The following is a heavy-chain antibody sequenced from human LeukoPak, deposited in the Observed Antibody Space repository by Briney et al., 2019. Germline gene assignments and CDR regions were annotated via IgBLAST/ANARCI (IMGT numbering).Heavy chain of an antibody. Sequence: SETLSLTCAVYGGSFSGYYWSWIRQPPGKGLEWIGEINHSGSTNYNPSLKSRVTISVDTSKNQFSLKLSSVTAADTAVYYCARAPGAMVRGVISYYSYSIDVWGQGTTVTVSS. D-gene: IGHD3-10*01. CDR3: ARAPGAMVRGVISYYSYSIDV. CDR1: GGSFSGYY. J-gene: IGHJ6*02. CDR2: INHSGST. V-gene: IGHV4-34*01.